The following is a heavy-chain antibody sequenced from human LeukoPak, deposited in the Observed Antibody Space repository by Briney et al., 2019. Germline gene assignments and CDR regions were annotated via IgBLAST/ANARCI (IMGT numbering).Heavy chain of an antibody. V-gene: IGHV3-53*01. CDR1: GFIVSNNY. Sequence: PGGSLRLSCAASGFIVSNNYMSWVRQAPGKGLEWVSVIYSDGSTYYADSVKGRFTISRDNSKNTLYLQMNSLRAEDTAVYYCARDCSSTSCYGDYYYGMDVWGQGTTVTVSS. D-gene: IGHD2-2*01. CDR2: IYSDGST. J-gene: IGHJ6*02. CDR3: ARDCSSTSCYGDYYYGMDV.